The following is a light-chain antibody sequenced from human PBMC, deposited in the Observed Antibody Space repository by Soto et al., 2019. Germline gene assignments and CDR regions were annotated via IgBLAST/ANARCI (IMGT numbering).Light chain of an antibody. CDR1: QSIRSW. CDR2: ASS. Sequence: SASVGARVNITYRASQSIRSWSAWDQQKPGKAPKLLIYASSSLQSGVQSMFSGSGAGTDSTLTSRIKQPENIATYCRQHAIMMPTCGQGAIVDVK. V-gene: IGKV1-12*01. CDR3: QHAIMMPT. J-gene: IGKJ1*01.